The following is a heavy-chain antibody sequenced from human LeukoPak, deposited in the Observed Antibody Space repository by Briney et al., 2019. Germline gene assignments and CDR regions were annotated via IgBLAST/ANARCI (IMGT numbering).Heavy chain of an antibody. CDR1: SYTFTSYG. D-gene: IGHD6-13*01. CDR2: VSAYNGNT. J-gene: IGHJ5*02. V-gene: IGHV1-18*01. Sequence: WASVKVSCKASSYTFTSYGISWVRQAPGQGLEWMGWVSAYNGNTNYAQKLQGRVTMTTDTSTSTAYMELRSLRSDDTAVYYCARVVAAAGMPLNWFDPWGQGTLVTVSS. CDR3: ARVVAAAGMPLNWFDP.